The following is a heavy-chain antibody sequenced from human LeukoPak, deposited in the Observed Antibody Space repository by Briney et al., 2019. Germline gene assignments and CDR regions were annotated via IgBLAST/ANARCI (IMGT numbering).Heavy chain of an antibody. V-gene: IGHV1-69*13. CDR1: GGTFSSYA. CDR3: ARIAAAGTSIDY. CDR2: IIPIFGTA. D-gene: IGHD6-13*01. Sequence: ASVKVSCKASGGTFSSYAISWVRQAPGQGLEWMGGIIPIFGTANYAQKFQGRVTITADESTSTAYMELGSLRSEDTAVYYCARIAAAGTSIDYWGQGTLVTVSS. J-gene: IGHJ4*02.